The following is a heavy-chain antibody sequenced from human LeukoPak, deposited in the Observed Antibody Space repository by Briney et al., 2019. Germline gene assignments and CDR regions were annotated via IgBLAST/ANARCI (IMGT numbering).Heavy chain of an antibody. V-gene: IGHV1-46*01. Sequence: ASVKVSCKASGYTFSSYYIHWVRQAPGQGLEWMGIINPDSGNTDYAQRFQGRVTMTRDMSTNTVYMALDSLRSEDTAVYYCARVLSNWGQGTLVTVSS. J-gene: IGHJ4*02. CDR1: GYTFSSYY. CDR2: INPDSGNT. D-gene: IGHD5/OR15-5a*01. CDR3: ARVLSN.